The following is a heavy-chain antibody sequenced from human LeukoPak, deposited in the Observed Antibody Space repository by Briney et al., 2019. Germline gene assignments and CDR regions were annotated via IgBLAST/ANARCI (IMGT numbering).Heavy chain of an antibody. CDR3: ARLGPGDGYIYNWFDP. J-gene: IGHJ5*02. CDR1: GGSISSSSYY. CDR2: IYYSGST. D-gene: IGHD5-24*01. V-gene: IGHV4-39*01. Sequence: SETLSLTCTVSGGSISSSSYYWGWIRQPPGKGLEWIGSIYYSGSTYYNPSLKSRVTISVDTSKNQFSLKLSSVTAADTAVYYYARLGPGDGYIYNWFDPWGQGTLVTVSS.